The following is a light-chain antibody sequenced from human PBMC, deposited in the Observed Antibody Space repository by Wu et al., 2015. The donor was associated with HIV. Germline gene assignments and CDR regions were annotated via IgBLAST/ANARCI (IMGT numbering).Light chain of an antibody. CDR1: QSVSSSH. V-gene: IGKV3-20*01. J-gene: IGKJ4*01. Sequence: EIVLMQSPGTLSLSPGERATLSCRASQSVSSSHLAWYQKKYGQAPGLLIYGTSNRAAGIPDRFSASGSGTDFTLTISRLEPEDFAMFYCQHYGSSVVTFGGGSKVEIK. CDR3: QHYGSSVVT. CDR2: GTS.